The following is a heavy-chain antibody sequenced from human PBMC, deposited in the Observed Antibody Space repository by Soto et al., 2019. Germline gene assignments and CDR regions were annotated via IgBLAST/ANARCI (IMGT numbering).Heavy chain of an antibody. D-gene: IGHD6-13*01. CDR3: TKFWGQVTAAVDDY. V-gene: IGHV3-30*18. CDR1: GFTFSNFG. Sequence: QVQLVESGGGVVQPGRSLRLSCAASGFTFSNFGMHWVRQAPGKGLEWVASIAYDGNITYSADSVKGRFTISRDNSKNTLYQQMNSLRTEDTAVYHCTKFWGQVTAAVDDYWVQRTLVTISP. CDR2: IAYDGNIT. J-gene: IGHJ4*02.